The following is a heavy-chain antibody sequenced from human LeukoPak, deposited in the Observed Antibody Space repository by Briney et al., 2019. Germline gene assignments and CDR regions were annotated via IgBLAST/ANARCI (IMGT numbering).Heavy chain of an antibody. J-gene: IGHJ5*02. CDR3: ARTNNNWFDP. V-gene: IGHV1-18*01. Sequence: KPGASVKVSCKASGYTFTSYVISWVQQAPGQGLEWMGRISTYNGNTNYAQKLQGRVTMTTDTSTSTAYMELRSLRSDDTAVYYCARTNNNWFDPWGQGTLVTVSS. CDR1: GYTFTSYV. CDR2: ISTYNGNT.